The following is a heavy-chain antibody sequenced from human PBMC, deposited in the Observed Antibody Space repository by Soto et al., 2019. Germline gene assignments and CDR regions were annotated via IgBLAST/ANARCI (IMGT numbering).Heavy chain of an antibody. D-gene: IGHD4-17*01. V-gene: IGHV4-39*07. J-gene: IGHJ5*02. CDR2: IYYSGST. CDR3: VRLPWADYGGIFDP. Sequence: PSETLSLTCTVSSGSIGRGSYYWDGIRQPPGKGLEWIGNIYYSGSTNYNPSLESRVTISVDTSKNQFSLKLSSVTAADTAVYYCVRLPWADYGGIFDPWGQGSLVTVAS. CDR1: SGSIGRGSYY.